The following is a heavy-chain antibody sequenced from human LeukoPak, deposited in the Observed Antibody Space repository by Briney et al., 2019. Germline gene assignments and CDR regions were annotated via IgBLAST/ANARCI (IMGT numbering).Heavy chain of an antibody. D-gene: IGHD4/OR15-4a*01. Sequence: KPSETLSLTCSVSGGSISSSSYSWGGIRQPPGKGLEWIGTMYYSCSTHYNPSLKSRVTISVDTSKNQFSLNLSSVTAADTAVYYCARQKEGYLWCPFDYWGQETLVTVSS. V-gene: IGHV4-39*01. CDR3: ARQKEGYLWCPFDY. CDR1: GGSISSSSYS. CDR2: MYYSCST. J-gene: IGHJ4*01.